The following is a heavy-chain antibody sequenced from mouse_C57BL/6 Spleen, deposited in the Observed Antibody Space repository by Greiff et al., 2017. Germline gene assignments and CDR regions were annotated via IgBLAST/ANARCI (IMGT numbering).Heavy chain of an antibody. CDR3: ARSIYYGSSYDYAMDY. Sequence: QVQLQQPGAELVKPGASVKLSCKASGYTFTSYWMQWVKQRPGQGLEWIGEIDPSDSYTNYNQKFKGKATLTVDTSSSTAYMQLSSLTSADSAVYYCARSIYYGSSYDYAMDYWGQGTSVTVSS. J-gene: IGHJ4*01. D-gene: IGHD1-1*01. CDR2: IDPSDSYT. V-gene: IGHV1-50*01. CDR1: GYTFTSYW.